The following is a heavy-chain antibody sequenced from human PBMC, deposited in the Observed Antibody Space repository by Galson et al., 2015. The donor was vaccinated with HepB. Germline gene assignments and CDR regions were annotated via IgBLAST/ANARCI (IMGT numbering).Heavy chain of an antibody. CDR2: ISGSGGST. J-gene: IGHJ4*02. V-gene: IGHV3-23*01. CDR3: AKDPGNPDYGDYEPFDY. Sequence: SLRLSCAASGFTFSSYAMSWVRQAPGKGLEWVSAISGSGGSTYYADSVKGRFTISRDNSKNTLYLQMSSLRAEDTAVYYCAKDPGNPDYGDYEPFDYWGQGTLVTVSS. D-gene: IGHD4-17*01. CDR1: GFTFSSYA.